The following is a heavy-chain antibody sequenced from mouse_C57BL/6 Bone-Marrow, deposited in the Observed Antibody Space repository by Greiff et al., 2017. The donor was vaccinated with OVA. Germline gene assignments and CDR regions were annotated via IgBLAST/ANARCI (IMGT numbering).Heavy chain of an antibody. CDR3: TSYYSNWGNY. Sequence: VHVKQSGAELVRPGASVKLSCTASGFNIKDDYMHWVKQRPEQGLEWIGWIDPENGDTEYASKFQGKATITADTSSNTAYLQLSSLTSEDTAVYYCTSYYSNWGNYWGQGTTLTVSS. J-gene: IGHJ2*01. V-gene: IGHV14-4*01. D-gene: IGHD2-5*01. CDR1: GFNIKDDY. CDR2: IDPENGDT.